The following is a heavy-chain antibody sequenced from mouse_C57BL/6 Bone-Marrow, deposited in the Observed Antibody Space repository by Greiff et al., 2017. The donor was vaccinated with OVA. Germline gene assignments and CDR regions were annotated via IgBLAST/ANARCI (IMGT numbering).Heavy chain of an antibody. D-gene: IGHD1-1*01. Sequence: QVQLQQSGAELARPGASVKLSCKASGYTFTSYGISWVKQRTGQGLEWIGEIYPRSGNTYYNEKFKGKATLTADKSSSTAYMELRSLTSEDSAVYFCARSGILYYYGSSWGFAYWGQGTLVTVSA. J-gene: IGHJ3*01. CDR1: GYTFTSYG. CDR2: IYPRSGNT. CDR3: ARSGILYYYGSSWGFAY. V-gene: IGHV1-81*01.